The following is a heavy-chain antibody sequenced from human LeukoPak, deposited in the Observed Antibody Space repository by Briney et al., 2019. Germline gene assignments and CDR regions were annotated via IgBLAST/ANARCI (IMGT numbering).Heavy chain of an antibody. V-gene: IGHV5-51*01. CDR1: GFSLTNYW. Sequence: GESLKISCKGSGFSLTNYWIGWVRQVPGKGLDWMGIIYPGDSDTRYSPSFQGQVTISADKSINTAHLQWSSLKASDTAMYHCARQYCGGDCYPEPDAFDIWGQGTMVTVSS. CDR3: ARQYCGGDCYPEPDAFDI. D-gene: IGHD2-21*02. J-gene: IGHJ3*02. CDR2: IYPGDSDT.